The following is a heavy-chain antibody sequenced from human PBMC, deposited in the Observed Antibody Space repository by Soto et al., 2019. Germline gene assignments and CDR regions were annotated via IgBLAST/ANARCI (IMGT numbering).Heavy chain of an antibody. CDR1: GYTFINYG. CDR3: ARVGGAVVTADY. V-gene: IGHV1-18*01. J-gene: IGHJ4*02. CDR2: INPDNGNT. Sequence: QVQLVQSGPEVKKPGASVKVSCKTSGYTFINYGISWVRQAPGQGLEWMGWINPDNGNTNFAQRLQGRVTMTADRSTRTAYMELRSLRFDDTAMYYWARVGGAVVTADYWGQGTLVTVSS. D-gene: IGHD1-26*01.